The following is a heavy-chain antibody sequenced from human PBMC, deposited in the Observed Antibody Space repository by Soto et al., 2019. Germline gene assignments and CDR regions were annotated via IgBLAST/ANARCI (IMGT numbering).Heavy chain of an antibody. Sequence: ASVKVSCKASGYTFTGYYMHWVRQAPGQGLEWMGWINPNSGGTNYAQKFQGWVTMTRDTSISTAYMELSRLRSDDTAVYYCAREASGNYYDSSGYPTAYYFDYWGQGTLVTVSS. D-gene: IGHD3-22*01. CDR1: GYTFTGYY. CDR2: INPNSGGT. V-gene: IGHV1-2*04. CDR3: AREASGNYYDSSGYPTAYYFDY. J-gene: IGHJ4*02.